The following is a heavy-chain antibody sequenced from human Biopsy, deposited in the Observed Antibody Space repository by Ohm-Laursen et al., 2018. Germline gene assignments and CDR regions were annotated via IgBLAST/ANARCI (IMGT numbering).Heavy chain of an antibody. CDR3: ARDYDTSGYYYVS. D-gene: IGHD3-22*01. V-gene: IGHV4-59*05. J-gene: IGHJ5*02. CDR1: GGDINNYY. CDR2: IFYRGST. Sequence: SETLSLTCSVSGGDINNYYWSWIRQPAGKGLEWIGSIFYRGSTHYKPSLKSRVNISVDTSKNQFSLKLNSVTAADTAVYYCARDYDTSGYYYVSWGQGTLVTVSS.